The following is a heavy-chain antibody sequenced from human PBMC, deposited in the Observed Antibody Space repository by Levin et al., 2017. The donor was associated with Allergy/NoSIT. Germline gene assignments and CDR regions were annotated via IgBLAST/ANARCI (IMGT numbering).Heavy chain of an antibody. Sequence: SQTLSLTCAVSGYSISSGYYWGWIRQPPGKGLEWIGSIYHSGSTYYNPSLKSRVTISVDTSKNQFSLKLSSVTAADTAVYYCARVEAIVGAPFDYWGQGTLVTVSS. J-gene: IGHJ4*02. V-gene: IGHV4-38-2*01. CDR2: IYHSGST. D-gene: IGHD1-26*01. CDR1: GYSISSGYY. CDR3: ARVEAIVGAPFDY.